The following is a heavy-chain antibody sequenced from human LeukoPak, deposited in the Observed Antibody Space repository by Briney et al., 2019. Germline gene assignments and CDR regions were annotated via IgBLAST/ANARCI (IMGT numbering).Heavy chain of an antibody. D-gene: IGHD2-2*01. CDR2: IYYSGST. Sequence: SETLSLTCTVSGGSISSGGYYWSWIRQHPGKGLEWIGYIYYSGSTYYNPSLKSRVTISVDTSKNQFSLKLSSVTAADTAVYYCARTSWEVVPAAIGDAYYYYYMDAWGKGTTVTVSS. J-gene: IGHJ6*03. CDR3: ARTSWEVVPAAIGDAYYYYYMDA. CDR1: GGSISSGGYY. V-gene: IGHV4-31*03.